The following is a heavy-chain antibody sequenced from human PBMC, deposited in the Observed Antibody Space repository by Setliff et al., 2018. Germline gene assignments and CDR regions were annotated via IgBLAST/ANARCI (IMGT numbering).Heavy chain of an antibody. CDR1: GGSISSGSYY. V-gene: IGHV4-61*09. D-gene: IGHD3-22*01. J-gene: IGHJ5*02. CDR2: IYTSGST. CDR3: ARTNYYDSSTYFNWFDP. Sequence: KPSETLSLTCTVSGGSISSGSYYWSWIRQPAGKGLEWIGHIYTSGSTNYNPSLKSRVTISVDTFKNQFSLKLSSVTAADTAVHYCARTNYYDSSTYFNWFDPWGQGTLVTVSS.